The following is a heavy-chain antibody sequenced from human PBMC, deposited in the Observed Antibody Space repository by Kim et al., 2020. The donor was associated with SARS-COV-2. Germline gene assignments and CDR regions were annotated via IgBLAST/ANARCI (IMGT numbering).Heavy chain of an antibody. CDR1: GYTFTIYY. CDR3: ARGAELAVTPSDY. CDR2: INPSGDST. J-gene: IGHJ4*02. Sequence: ASVKVSCKASGYTFTIYYMHWVRQAPGQRLEWMGIINPSGDSTRYAQKFQGRVTMTSDTPTSTVYMELSSLRSEDTAVYYCARGAELAVTPSDYWGQGTLVTVSS. V-gene: IGHV1-46*01. D-gene: IGHD6-13*01.